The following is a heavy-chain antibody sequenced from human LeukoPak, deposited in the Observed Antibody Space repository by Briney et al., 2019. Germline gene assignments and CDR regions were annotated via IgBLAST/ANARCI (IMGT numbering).Heavy chain of an antibody. CDR2: IYYSGST. V-gene: IGHV4-59*01. CDR1: GGSISSYY. Sequence: SETLSLTCTVSGGSISSYYWSWIRQPPGKGLEWIGYIYYSGSTNYNPSLKSRVTISVDTSKNQFSLKLSSVTAADTAVYYCARDRRPYYDFWSGYYEGYYYYMDVWGKGTTVTVSS. D-gene: IGHD3-3*01. J-gene: IGHJ6*03. CDR3: ARDRRPYYDFWSGYYEGYYYYMDV.